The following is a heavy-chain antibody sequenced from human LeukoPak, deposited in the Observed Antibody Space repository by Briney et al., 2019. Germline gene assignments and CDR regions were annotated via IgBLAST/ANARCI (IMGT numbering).Heavy chain of an antibody. CDR2: IYSGGST. Sequence: GGSLRLSCAASGFTVSSNYMSWVRQAPGKGLEWVSVIYSGGSTYYADSVKGRFTISRHNSKNMLYLQMNSLRAEDTAVYYCARGGQQLDNDAFDIWGQGTMVTVSS. V-gene: IGHV3-53*04. CDR3: ARGGQQLDNDAFDI. J-gene: IGHJ3*02. D-gene: IGHD6-13*01. CDR1: GFTVSSNY.